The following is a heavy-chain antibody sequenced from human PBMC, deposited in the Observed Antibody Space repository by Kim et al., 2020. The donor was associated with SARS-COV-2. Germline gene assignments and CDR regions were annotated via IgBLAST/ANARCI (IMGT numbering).Heavy chain of an antibody. V-gene: IGHV1-3*01. CDR3: VRDFAGGLVDAFDI. CDR2: INAGNGDI. Sequence: ASVKVSCKTSGYTFTSYAMHWVRQAPGQRLEWMGWINAGNGDIKYSQKLKGRVTITMDTSATTTYMELRGLRSEDTALYYCVRDFAGGLVDAFDIWGQGTMVTVSS. D-gene: IGHD2-15*01. CDR1: GYTFTSYA. J-gene: IGHJ3*02.